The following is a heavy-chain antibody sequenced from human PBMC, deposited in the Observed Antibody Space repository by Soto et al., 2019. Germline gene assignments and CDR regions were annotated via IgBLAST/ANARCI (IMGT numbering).Heavy chain of an antibody. V-gene: IGHV1-46*01. D-gene: IGHD2-2*01. CDR3: ARDPSPYCSSTSCYLVDYYYYGMDV. CDR2: INPSGGST. CDR1: GYTFTSYY. J-gene: IGHJ6*02. Sequence: ASVKVSCKASGYTFTSYYMHWVRQAPGQGLEWVGIINPSGGSTSYAQKFQGRVTMTRDTSTSTVYMELSSLRSEDTAVYYCARDPSPYCSSTSCYLVDYYYYGMDVWGQGATVTVSS.